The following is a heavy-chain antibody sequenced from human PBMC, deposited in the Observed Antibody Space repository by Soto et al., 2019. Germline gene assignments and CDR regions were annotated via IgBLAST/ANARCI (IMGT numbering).Heavy chain of an antibody. J-gene: IGHJ3*02. V-gene: IGHV1-69*01. CDR1: GGTFSSYA. Sequence: QVQLVQSGAEVKKPGSSVKVSCKASGGTFSSYAISWVRQAPGQGLEWMGGIIPIFGTANYAQKFQGRVTITADESTSRAYMELSSLRSEDTAVYYCVRFHSGLGAFDIWGQGTMVTLSS. CDR2: IIPIFGTA. CDR3: VRFHSGLGAFDI. D-gene: IGHD6-25*01.